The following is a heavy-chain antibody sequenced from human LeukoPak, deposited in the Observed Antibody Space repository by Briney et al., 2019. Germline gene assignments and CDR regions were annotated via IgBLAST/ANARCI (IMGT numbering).Heavy chain of an antibody. CDR3: ARIKYSYGDPYYFDY. D-gene: IGHD5-18*01. Sequence: PGGSLRLSCAASGFTFSSYSMNWVRQGPGKGLECVSSITSSSTYIYYADSVKGRFTISRDNAKNSLYLQMNSLRAEDTAVYYCARIKYSYGDPYYFDYWGQGTLVTVSS. CDR1: GFTFSSYS. CDR2: ITSSSTYI. J-gene: IGHJ4*02. V-gene: IGHV3-21*01.